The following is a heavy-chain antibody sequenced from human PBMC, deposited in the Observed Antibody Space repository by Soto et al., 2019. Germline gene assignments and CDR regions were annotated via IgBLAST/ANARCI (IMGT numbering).Heavy chain of an antibody. V-gene: IGHV3-23*01. J-gene: IGHJ3*01. CDR2: ISGTVIRT. Sequence: WSFRIARASSGVTVYSYAVGWVRKAQGKGLEWVSGISGTVIRTYYADSVKGRFAISRDNSKNTLYLQMNSLRAEDTAVYYCAKGGRLEWLLVPTDHDAFDFWGQGTMVPVSS. CDR1: GVTVYSYA. D-gene: IGHD3-3*01. CDR3: AKGGRLEWLLVPTDHDAFDF.